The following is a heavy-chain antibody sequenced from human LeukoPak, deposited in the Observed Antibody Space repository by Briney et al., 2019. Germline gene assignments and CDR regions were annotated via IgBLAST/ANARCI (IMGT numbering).Heavy chain of an antibody. J-gene: IGHJ2*01. CDR1: GFTFSSYW. CDR3: VRRVEYGDYFNRYFDL. CDR2: IKQDGSEK. Sequence: PGGSLRLSCEASGFTFSSYWMNWVRQAPGKGLEWVANIKQDGSEKYYVDSVKGRFTISRDNAKNPLYLQMNSLRAEDTAVYYCVRRVEYGDYFNRYFDLWGRGTLVTVSS. V-gene: IGHV3-7*01. D-gene: IGHD4-17*01.